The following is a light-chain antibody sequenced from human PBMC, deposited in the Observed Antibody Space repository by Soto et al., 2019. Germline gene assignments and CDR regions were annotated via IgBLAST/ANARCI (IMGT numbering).Light chain of an antibody. CDR2: WAS. Sequence: DIVLTQSPDSLAVSLGERATINCKSSQSVLYSSNNKNYLAWYQQKPGQPPKLLIYWASTRESGVPDRFSGSGSETDFTLTISSLQAEDSAVYYCQQYYSTPWTFGQGTKVEIK. J-gene: IGKJ1*01. CDR3: QQYYSTPWT. CDR1: QSVLYSSNNKNY. V-gene: IGKV4-1*01.